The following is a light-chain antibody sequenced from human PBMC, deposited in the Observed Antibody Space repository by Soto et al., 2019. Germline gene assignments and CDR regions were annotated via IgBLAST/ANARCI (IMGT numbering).Light chain of an antibody. CDR2: GAS. J-gene: IGKJ1*01. CDR3: QHYGSSPWT. V-gene: IGKV3-20*01. CDR1: QSLSRSY. Sequence: EIVVRQSPGTLSLSPGESATLSCRASQSLSRSYLAWYQQKPGQAPRLLIYGASSRAAGIPDRFSGSGSGTDFTLTISRLEPEDFAVYYCQHYGSSPWTFGQGTKVEIK.